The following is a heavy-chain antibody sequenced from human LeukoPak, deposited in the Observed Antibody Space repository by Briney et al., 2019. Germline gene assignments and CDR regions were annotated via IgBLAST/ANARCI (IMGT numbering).Heavy chain of an antibody. J-gene: IGHJ5*02. Sequence: SETLSLTCTVSGGSISSYYWSWIRQPPGKGLEWIGYIYYSGSTNYNPSLKSRVTISVDTSKNQFSLKLSSVTAADTAVYYCARAPNWSGYYPDWFDPWGQGTLVTVSS. D-gene: IGHD3-3*01. CDR3: ARAPNWSGYYPDWFDP. V-gene: IGHV4-59*01. CDR2: IYYSGST. CDR1: GGSISSYY.